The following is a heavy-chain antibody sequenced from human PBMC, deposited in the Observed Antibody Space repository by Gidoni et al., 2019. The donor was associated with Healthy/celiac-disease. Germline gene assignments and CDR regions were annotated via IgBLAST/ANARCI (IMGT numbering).Heavy chain of an antibody. J-gene: IGHJ4*02. V-gene: IGHV3-23*01. Sequence: VPLLEFGGGLVQPWGSLRLSCAASGFTFSSYAMSWVRQATGKGLEWVAGISGSGGSKYYADSVKGRFTISRDNSKNTLYLQMNSLRAEDTAVYYCAKVGGWCGEYPFDYWGQGTLVTVSS. D-gene: IGHD3-10*01. CDR2: ISGSGGSK. CDR3: AKVGGWCGEYPFDY. CDR1: GFTFSSYA.